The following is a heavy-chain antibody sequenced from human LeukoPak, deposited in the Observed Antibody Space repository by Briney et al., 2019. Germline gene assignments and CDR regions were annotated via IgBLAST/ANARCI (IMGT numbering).Heavy chain of an antibody. CDR2: ISSSSGYI. D-gene: IGHD5-24*01. CDR3: ARWGRDGYNSYYFDY. V-gene: IGHV3-21*01. CDR1: GFTFSSYS. J-gene: IGHJ4*02. Sequence: GGSLRLSCAASGFTFSSYSMNWVRQAPGKGLEWVSSISSSSGYIYYADSVKGRFTISRDNAKNSLYLQMNSLRAEDTAVYYCARWGRDGYNSYYFDYWGQGTLVTVSS.